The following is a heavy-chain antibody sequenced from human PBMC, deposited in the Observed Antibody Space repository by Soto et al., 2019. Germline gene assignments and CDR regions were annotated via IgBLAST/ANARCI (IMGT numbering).Heavy chain of an antibody. CDR3: ARAGDYSFYYMDV. CDR1: GFSLTNATMG. Sequence: QVTLKESGPVLVKPTETLTLTCTVSGFSLTNATMGVSWIRQPPGKALEWLTHIFSTDEISYNTSLKSRVTNSQDTSKSQGVLTMTNMDPVDTATYYCARAGDYSFYYMDVWGKGTTVIVSS. CDR2: IFSTDEI. V-gene: IGHV2-26*01. D-gene: IGHD7-27*01. J-gene: IGHJ6*03.